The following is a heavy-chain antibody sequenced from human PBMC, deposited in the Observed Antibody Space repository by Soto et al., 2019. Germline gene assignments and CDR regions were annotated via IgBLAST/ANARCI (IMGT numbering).Heavy chain of an antibody. CDR2: ISGSGGST. CDR1: VFTFSSYA. Sequence: GGSLRLSCAASVFTFSSYAMSWVRQAPGKGLEWVSAISGSGGSTYYADSVKGRFTISRDNSKNTLYLQMNSLRAEDTAVYYCAKDRSHITMIVVVTHFDYWGQGTLVTVSS. J-gene: IGHJ4*02. V-gene: IGHV3-23*01. CDR3: AKDRSHITMIVVVTHFDY. D-gene: IGHD3-22*01.